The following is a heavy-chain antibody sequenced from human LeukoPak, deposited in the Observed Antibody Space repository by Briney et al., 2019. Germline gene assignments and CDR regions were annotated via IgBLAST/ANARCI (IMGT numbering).Heavy chain of an antibody. D-gene: IGHD3-10*01. J-gene: IGHJ4*02. CDR2: VYFSGTS. Sequence: PSETLSLTCSVSGGSVSSGTYYEPWIRQPPGKGLEWIGHVYFSGTSSYNPSLKSRVTISADTSKIQFSLKLIPVTAADTAVYFCARRRMIRGVIIFDYWGPGALVTVSS. CDR1: GGSVSSGTYY. V-gene: IGHV4-61*01. CDR3: ARRRMIRGVIIFDY.